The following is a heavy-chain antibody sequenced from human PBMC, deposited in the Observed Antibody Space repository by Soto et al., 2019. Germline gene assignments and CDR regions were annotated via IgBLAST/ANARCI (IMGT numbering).Heavy chain of an antibody. V-gene: IGHV3-48*04. J-gene: IGHJ5*02. CDR1: GFSFSSYS. CDR2: VSGGGNTI. Sequence: EVQLVESGGGLVQPGGSLRLSCAASGFSFSSYSMNWVRQAPGKGLEWVSYVSGGGNTIYYADSVKGRFTISRDNANNALYLQLKSLRAEDTAMYYCARDWDSSGYFWFDPWGQGTQVTVSA. D-gene: IGHD3-22*01. CDR3: ARDWDSSGYFWFDP.